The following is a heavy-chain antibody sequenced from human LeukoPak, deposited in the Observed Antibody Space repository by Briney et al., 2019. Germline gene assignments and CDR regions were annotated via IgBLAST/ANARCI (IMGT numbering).Heavy chain of an antibody. CDR3: AGQLRGGGSYYLPY. J-gene: IGHJ4*02. D-gene: IGHD1-26*01. Sequence: ASVKVSCKASGYTFTGYYMHWVRQAPGQGLEWMGWINPNSGGTNYAQKFQGRVTMTRDTSISTAYMELSRLRSDDTAGYYCAGQLRGGGSYYLPYWGQGTLVTVSS. CDR2: INPNSGGT. V-gene: IGHV1-2*02. CDR1: GYTFTGYY.